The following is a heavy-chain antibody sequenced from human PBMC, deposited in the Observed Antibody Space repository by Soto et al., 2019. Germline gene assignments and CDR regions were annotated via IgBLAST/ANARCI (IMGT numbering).Heavy chain of an antibody. J-gene: IGHJ4*02. CDR3: ARDGYNRGGFDY. CDR2: ISFDGANT. Sequence: QVQLVESGGGVVPPGGSLRVSCVASGFTFSSYNMHWVRQAPGEGLEWVAVISFDGANTFYADSVKGRFTISRDISRDTLYLQMSRLRDEDTAIYYCARDGYNRGGFDYWGQGTLVTVSS. V-gene: IGHV3-30-3*01. CDR1: GFTFSSYN. D-gene: IGHD3-10*01.